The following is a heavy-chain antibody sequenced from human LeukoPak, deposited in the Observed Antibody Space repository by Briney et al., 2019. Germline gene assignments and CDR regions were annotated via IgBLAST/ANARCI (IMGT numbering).Heavy chain of an antibody. CDR2: IIPIFGTA. V-gene: IGHV1-69*13. CDR3: ARYPDWGWEPDYYYYMDV. J-gene: IGHJ6*03. D-gene: IGHD7-27*01. CDR1: GGSFSSYA. Sequence: GPSVKVSCNASGGSFSSYAISWVRQAPGKGLAWMGGIIPIFGTANYAQKFQGRVTITADESTSTAYMELSSLRSEDTAVYYCARYPDWGWEPDYYYYMDVWGKGTTVTVSS.